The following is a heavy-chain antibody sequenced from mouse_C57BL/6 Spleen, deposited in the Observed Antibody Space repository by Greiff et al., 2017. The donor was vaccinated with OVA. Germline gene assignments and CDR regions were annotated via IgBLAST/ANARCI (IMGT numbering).Heavy chain of an antibody. J-gene: IGHJ2*01. CDR3: ARRNYKGNYFDY. D-gene: IGHD2-12*01. V-gene: IGHV1-69*01. CDR2: IDPSDSYT. CDR1: GYTFTSYW. Sequence: QVQLQQPGAELVMPGASVKLSCKASGYTFTSYWMHWVKQRPGQGLEWIGEIDPSDSYTNYNQKFKGKSTLTVDKSSSTAYMQLSSRTSEDSAVYYCARRNYKGNYFDYWGQGTTLTVSS.